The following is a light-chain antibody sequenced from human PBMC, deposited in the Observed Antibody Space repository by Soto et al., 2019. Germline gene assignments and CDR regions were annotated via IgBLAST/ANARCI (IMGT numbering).Light chain of an antibody. CDR2: DAS. CDR3: QQRGTSIT. Sequence: IVLTQSPATLSLWPGETAVLSCRASQTVNTYLSWYQQRPGQAPRLLIYDASKRVPGIPARFSGSGSGTDFSLPISRLEPEDFAIYHCQQRGTSITFGQGTRLDIE. J-gene: IGKJ5*01. V-gene: IGKV3-11*01. CDR1: QTVNTY.